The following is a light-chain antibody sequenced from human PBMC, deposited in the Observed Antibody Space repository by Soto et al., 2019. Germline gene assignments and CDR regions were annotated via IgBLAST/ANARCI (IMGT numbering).Light chain of an antibody. J-gene: IGLJ3*02. V-gene: IGLV2-8*01. Sequence: QSALTQSPSASGSPGQSVTISCTGTSSDVGNYKYVSWYQQHPAKAPKLMIYEVSKRPSGVPDRFSGSKSGNTASLTVSGLQAEDEADYYCSSYAGSNNWVFGGGTKLTVL. CDR1: SSDVGNYKY. CDR3: SSYAGSNNWV. CDR2: EVS.